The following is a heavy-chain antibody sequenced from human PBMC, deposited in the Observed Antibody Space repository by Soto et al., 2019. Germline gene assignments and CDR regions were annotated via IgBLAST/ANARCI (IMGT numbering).Heavy chain of an antibody. CDR1: GFTFSSYW. D-gene: IGHD4-4*01. J-gene: IGHJ6*03. V-gene: IGHV3-74*01. Sequence: EVQLVESGGGLVQPGGSLRLSCAASGFTFSSYWMHWVRQAPGKGLVWVSRINSDGSSTSYADSVKGRFTISRDNAKNTLYLQMNSLRTEDTAVYYCARGQIVAYSKGHMDVWGKGTTVTVSS. CDR2: INSDGSST. CDR3: ARGQIVAYSKGHMDV.